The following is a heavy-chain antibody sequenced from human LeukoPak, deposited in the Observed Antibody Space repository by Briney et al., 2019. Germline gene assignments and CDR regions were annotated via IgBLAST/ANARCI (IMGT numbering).Heavy chain of an antibody. CDR1: GYTFTSYD. D-gene: IGHD6-19*01. V-gene: IGHV1-8*03. CDR2: MNPNSGNT. J-gene: IGHJ6*03. CDR3: ARVLSGLHENYYYHYYMDV. Sequence: ASVKVSCKASGYTFTSYDINWVRQATGQGLEWMGWMNPNSGNTGYAQKFQGRVTITRNTSISTAYMELSSLRSEDTAVYYCARVLSGLHENYYYHYYMDVWGKGTTVTVSS.